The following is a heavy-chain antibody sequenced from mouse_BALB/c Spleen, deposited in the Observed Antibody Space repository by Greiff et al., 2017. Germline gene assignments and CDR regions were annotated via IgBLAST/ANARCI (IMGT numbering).Heavy chain of an antibody. Sequence: VKVVESGPGLVAPSQSLSITCTVSGFSLTSYGVHWVRQPPGKGLEWLGVIWAGGSTNYNSALMSRLSISKDNSKSQVFLKMNSLQTDDTAMYYCARDPHYYGSSYGFDYWGQGTTLTVSS. CDR2: IWAGGST. CDR1: GFSLTSYG. D-gene: IGHD1-1*01. J-gene: IGHJ2*01. CDR3: ARDPHYYGSSYGFDY. V-gene: IGHV2-9*02.